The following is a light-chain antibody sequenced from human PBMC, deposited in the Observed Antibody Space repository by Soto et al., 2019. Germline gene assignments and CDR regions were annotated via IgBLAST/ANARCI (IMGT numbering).Light chain of an antibody. CDR1: NTDVENYNF. CDR2: GAY. Sequence: GINTDVENYNFVSWYQQHTGKAPKLMIHGAYKRPSGVSNRFSGSKSGNTASLTISGLLTEHEADYFCCSPGGSATLLILATGTSVTVL. CDR3: CSPGGSATLLI. J-gene: IGLJ1*01. V-gene: IGLV2-23*01.